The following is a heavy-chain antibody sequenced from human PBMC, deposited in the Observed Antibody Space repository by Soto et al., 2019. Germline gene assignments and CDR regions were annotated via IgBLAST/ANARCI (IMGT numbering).Heavy chain of an antibody. J-gene: IGHJ3*02. V-gene: IGHV3-48*02. CDR1: GFPFSSYS. CDR3: ARHGTRLQDIVVVPAATRGNAFDI. Sequence: GGSLRLSCAASGFPFSSYSMNWVRQSPGKGLEWVSYISSSSSTIYYADSVKGRFTISRDNAKNSLYLQMNSLRDEDTAVYYCARHGTRLQDIVVVPAATRGNAFDIWGQGTMVTVSS. CDR2: ISSSSSTI. D-gene: IGHD2-2*01.